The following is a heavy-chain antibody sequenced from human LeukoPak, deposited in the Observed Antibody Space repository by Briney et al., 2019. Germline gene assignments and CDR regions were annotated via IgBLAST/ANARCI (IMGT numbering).Heavy chain of an antibody. D-gene: IGHD6-13*01. CDR3: TTDFIAATGSNDAFDI. J-gene: IGHJ3*02. V-gene: IGHV3-15*01. CDR2: IKSKTDGGTT. Sequence: GGSLRLSCAASGFTFSNAWMSWVRQAPGKGLEWVGRIKSKTDGGTTDYAAPVKGRFTISRDDSKNTLYLQMNSLKTEDTAVYYCTTDFIAATGSNDAFDIWGQGTMVTVSS. CDR1: GFTFSNAW.